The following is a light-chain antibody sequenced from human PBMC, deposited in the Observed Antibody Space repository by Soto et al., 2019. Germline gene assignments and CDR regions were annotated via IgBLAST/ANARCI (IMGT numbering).Light chain of an antibody. CDR1: QSLVHSDGIAY. CDR2: KVS. J-gene: IGKJ5*01. V-gene: IGKV2-30*02. CDR3: MQGTHWPIT. Sequence: DVVMTQSPLSLPVTLGQPASISCRSNQSLVHSDGIAYFSWFQQRPGRSPRRLIYKVSNRDSGVPARFSGSGSGTDFALKIGRVEAEDVGVYYCMQGTHWPITFGQGTRLGL.